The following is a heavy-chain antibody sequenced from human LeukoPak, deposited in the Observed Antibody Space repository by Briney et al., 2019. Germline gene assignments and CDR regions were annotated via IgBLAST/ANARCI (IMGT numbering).Heavy chain of an antibody. V-gene: IGHV3-23*01. CDR1: GFTFSSYA. Sequence: GGSLRLSCAASGFTFSSYAMRGVRQAPGKGLESFSGVSGSGGSTYYADSVKGRFTISRDNSKNTLYLQMNSLRAEDTAVYYCAKDLDIVATITGNWGQGTLVTVSS. CDR3: AKDLDIVATITGN. D-gene: IGHD5-12*01. J-gene: IGHJ4*02. CDR2: VSGSGGST.